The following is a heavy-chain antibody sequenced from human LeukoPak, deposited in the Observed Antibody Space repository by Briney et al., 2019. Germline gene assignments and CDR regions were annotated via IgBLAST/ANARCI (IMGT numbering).Heavy chain of an antibody. CDR2: INHSGST. CDR3: ARRNCSSTSCYLDY. D-gene: IGHD2-2*01. V-gene: IGHV4-34*01. CDR1: GGSFSDHY. Sequence: SETLSLTCAVYGGSFSDHYWSWIRQPPGKGLEWIGEINHSGSTNYNPSLKSRVTISVDTSKNQFSLKLNSVTAADTAVYYCARRNCSSTSCYLDYWGQGTLVTVSS. J-gene: IGHJ4*02.